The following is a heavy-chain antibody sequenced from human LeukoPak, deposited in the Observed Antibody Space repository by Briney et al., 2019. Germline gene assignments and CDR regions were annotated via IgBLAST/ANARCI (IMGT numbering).Heavy chain of an antibody. CDR1: GFTFDDYA. CDR2: ISWNSGSI. CDR3: AKEKYYYDSSGYYDY. Sequence: LPGGSLRLSCAASGFTFDDYAMHWVRHAPGKGLEWVSGISWNSGSIGYADSVKGRFTISRDNAKNSLYLQMNSLRAEDTALYYCAKEKYYYDSSGYYDYWGQGTLVTVSS. J-gene: IGHJ4*02. D-gene: IGHD3-22*01. V-gene: IGHV3-9*01.